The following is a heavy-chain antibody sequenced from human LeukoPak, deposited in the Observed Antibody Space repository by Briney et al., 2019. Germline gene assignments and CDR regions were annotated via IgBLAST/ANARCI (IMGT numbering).Heavy chain of an antibody. CDR2: IYSGGST. CDR3: VKDVGGSYAFDY. J-gene: IGHJ4*02. Sequence: GSLRLSCAASGFTVSSNYMSWVRQAPGKGLEWVSVIYSGGSTYYADSVKGRFSISRDNSKNTLHLQMSTLRAEDTALYYCVKDVGGSYAFDYWGQGTLVTVAS. V-gene: IGHV3-66*01. D-gene: IGHD1-26*01. CDR1: GFTVSSNY.